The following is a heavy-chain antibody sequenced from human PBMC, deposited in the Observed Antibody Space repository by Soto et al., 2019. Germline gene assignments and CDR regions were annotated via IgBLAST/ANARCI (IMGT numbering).Heavy chain of an antibody. CDR3: AKDHLTTTVTTVGY. D-gene: IGHD4-17*01. J-gene: IGHJ4*02. V-gene: IGHV3-30*18. CDR1: GFTFSNYG. Sequence: QVQRVESGGGVVQPGRSLRLSCAASGFTFSNYGMHWVRQAPGKGLEWVAVISYHGSDKYYADSVKGRFTISRDNSKNTLYLQMDSLRAEDTDVYYCAKDHLTTTVTTVGYWGQGTLVTVSS. CDR2: ISYHGSDK.